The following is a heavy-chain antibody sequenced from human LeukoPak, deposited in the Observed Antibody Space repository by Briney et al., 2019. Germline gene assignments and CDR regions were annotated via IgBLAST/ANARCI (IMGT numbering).Heavy chain of an antibody. CDR3: ARVSCSGGSCY. D-gene: IGHD2-15*01. CDR1: GGTFSSYA. Sequence: ASVKVSCKASGGTFSSYAISWVRQAPGQGLEWMGRIIPILGIANYAQRFLGRVTITADKSTSTAYMELSSLRSEDTAVYYCARVSCSGGSCYWGQGTLVTVSS. V-gene: IGHV1-69*04. CDR2: IIPILGIA. J-gene: IGHJ4*02.